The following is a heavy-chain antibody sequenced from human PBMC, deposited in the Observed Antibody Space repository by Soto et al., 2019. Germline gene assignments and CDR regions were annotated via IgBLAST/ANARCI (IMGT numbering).Heavy chain of an antibody. CDR1: GFSLSTSGVG. Sequence: QITLKESGPTLVKPTQTLTLTCTFSGFSLSTSGVGVGWIRQPPGKALEWLALFYWDDDKRYSPSLKSRLTITKDTSKNQVVLTMTNMDPVDTATYYCAHRRNSYGDRRSFDYWGQGTLVTVSS. CDR2: FYWDDDK. D-gene: IGHD5-18*01. CDR3: AHRRNSYGDRRSFDY. J-gene: IGHJ4*02. V-gene: IGHV2-5*02.